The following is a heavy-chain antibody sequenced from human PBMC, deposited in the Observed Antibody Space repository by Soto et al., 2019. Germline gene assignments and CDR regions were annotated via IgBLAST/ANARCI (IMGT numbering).Heavy chain of an antibody. Sequence: SETLSLTCNVSGGSLTTYFWSWIRQPPGKGLEWIGYIFYSETTNYNPSLKSRVTMSIDTSRNRFALKLTSLTAADSAVYYCARGRGGTYDAFDIWGQGTMVTVSS. V-gene: IGHV4-59*01. CDR3: ARGRGGTYDAFDI. CDR1: GGSLTTYF. CDR2: IFYSETT. D-gene: IGHD1-26*01. J-gene: IGHJ3*02.